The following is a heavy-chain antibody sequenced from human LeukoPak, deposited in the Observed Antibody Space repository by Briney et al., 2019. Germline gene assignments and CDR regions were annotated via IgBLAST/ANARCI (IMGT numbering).Heavy chain of an antibody. D-gene: IGHD3-22*01. J-gene: IGHJ4*02. CDR3: AREYYDSNGYYSYYFDY. CDR1: GFTFSSYG. CDR2: IWYDGSNK. Sequence: LPGGSLRLSCAASGFTFSSYGMHWVRQAPGKGLEWVALIWYDGSNKYYADSVKGRFTISGDNSKNTLYLQMTSLRAEDTAVYYCAREYYDSNGYYSYYFDYWGQGTLLTVSS. V-gene: IGHV3-33*08.